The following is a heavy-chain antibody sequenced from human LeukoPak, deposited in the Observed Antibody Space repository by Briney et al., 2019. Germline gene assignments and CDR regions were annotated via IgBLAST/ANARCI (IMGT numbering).Heavy chain of an antibody. J-gene: IGHJ5*02. CDR1: GFTFSSYS. Sequence: GGSLRLSCAASGFTFSSYSMNWVRQAPGKGLEWVSYISSSSSTIYYADSVKGRFTISRDNAKNSLYLQMNSLRAEDTAVYYCARDYSSGWYWFDPWGQGTLVTVSS. V-gene: IGHV3-48*04. CDR2: ISSSSSTI. CDR3: ARDYSSGWYWFDP. D-gene: IGHD6-19*01.